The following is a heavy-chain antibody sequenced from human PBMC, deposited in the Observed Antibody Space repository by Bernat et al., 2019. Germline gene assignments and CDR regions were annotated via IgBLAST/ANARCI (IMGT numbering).Heavy chain of an antibody. Sequence: EVQLLESGGGLVQPGGSLRLSCAASGFTFSSYAMSWVRQAPGKGLEWVSAISGSGGSTYYADSVKGRFTISRDNSKNTLYLQMNSLRAEETAVYYCANGRSRGKISYYYDYWGQGTLVTVSS. D-gene: IGHD6-13*01. V-gene: IGHV3-23*01. CDR1: GFTFSSYA. CDR3: ANGRSRGKISYYYDY. CDR2: ISGSGGST. J-gene: IGHJ4*02.